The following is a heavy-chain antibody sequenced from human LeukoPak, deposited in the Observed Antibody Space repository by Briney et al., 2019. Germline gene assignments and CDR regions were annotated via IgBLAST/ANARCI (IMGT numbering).Heavy chain of an antibody. CDR2: INHSGST. CDR3: ARRGDVWGSYRFDY. Sequence: PSETLSLTCAVYGGSFSGYYWSWIRQPPGKGLEWIGEINHSGSTNYNPSLKSRVTISVDTSKNQFSLKLSSVTAADTAVYYCARRGDVWGSYRFDYWGQGTLVTVSS. J-gene: IGHJ4*02. D-gene: IGHD3-16*02. V-gene: IGHV4-34*01. CDR1: GGSFSGYY.